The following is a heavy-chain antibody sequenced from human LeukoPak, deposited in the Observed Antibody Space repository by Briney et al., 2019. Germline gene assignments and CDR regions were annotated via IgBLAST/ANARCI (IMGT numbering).Heavy chain of an antibody. CDR2: INSVGGST. Sequence: PGGSLRLSCAASGFTFSSFWMRWVRQAPGEGLVWVSRINSVGGSTSYADSVKGRFTISRDNAKNTLYLQMNSLRAEDTAVYYCARERASGWDAFDFWGQGTLVTVSS. CDR1: GFTFSSFW. V-gene: IGHV3-74*01. CDR3: ARERASGWDAFDF. D-gene: IGHD6-19*01. J-gene: IGHJ4*02.